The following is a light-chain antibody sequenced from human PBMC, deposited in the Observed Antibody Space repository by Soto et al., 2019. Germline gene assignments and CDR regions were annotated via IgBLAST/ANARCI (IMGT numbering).Light chain of an antibody. CDR1: QSVSSSY. J-gene: IGKJ5*01. CDR2: GAS. Sequence: EIVLTQSPGTLSLSPGERATLSCRASQSVSSSYLAWYQQKPGQAPSLLIYGASSRATGVPDRFSGSGSGTDFTLTISRLEPEDFAVYFCQQYGSSPITFGQGTLLEIK. V-gene: IGKV3-20*01. CDR3: QQYGSSPIT.